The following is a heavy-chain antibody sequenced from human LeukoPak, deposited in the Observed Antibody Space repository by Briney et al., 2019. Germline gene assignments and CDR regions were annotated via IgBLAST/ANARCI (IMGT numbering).Heavy chain of an antibody. J-gene: IGHJ6*02. D-gene: IGHD1-14*01. CDR3: ARVTGDKGPYYYYGMDV. V-gene: IGHV4-34*01. Sequence: SETLSLTCAVYGGSFSGYYWSWIRQPPGKGLEWIGEINHSGSTNYNPSLKSRVTISVDTSKNQFSLKLSSVTAADTAVYYCARVTGDKGPYYYYGMDVWGQGTTVTVSS. CDR2: INHSGST. CDR1: GGSFSGYY.